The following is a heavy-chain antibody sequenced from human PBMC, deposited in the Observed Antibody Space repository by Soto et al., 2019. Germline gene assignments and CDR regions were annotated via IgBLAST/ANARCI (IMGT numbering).Heavy chain of an antibody. CDR2: IYPGDSDT. CDR3: ARGRVTAIPYNWFDP. Sequence: PGESLKISCKGSGYSFTSYWIGWVRQMPWKGLEWMGIIYPGDSDTRYSPSFQGQVTISADKSISTAYLQWSSLKASDTAMYYCARGRVTAIPYNWFDPWGQGTLVTVSS. J-gene: IGHJ5*02. D-gene: IGHD2-21*02. CDR1: GYSFTSYW. V-gene: IGHV5-51*01.